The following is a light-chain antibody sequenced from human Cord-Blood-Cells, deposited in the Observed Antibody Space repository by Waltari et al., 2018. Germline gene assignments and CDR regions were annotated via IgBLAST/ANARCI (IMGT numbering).Light chain of an antibody. CDR2: GAS. J-gene: IGKJ3*01. V-gene: IGKV3-15*01. CDR3: QQYNNWPLT. Sequence: EIVMTTSPATLSVSPGERATLSCRASQSVSSNLAWYQQKPGQAPRLLIYGASTRATGIPARFSGSGSGTEFTLTISSLQSEDFAVYYCQQYNNWPLTFGPGTKVDIK. CDR1: QSVSSN.